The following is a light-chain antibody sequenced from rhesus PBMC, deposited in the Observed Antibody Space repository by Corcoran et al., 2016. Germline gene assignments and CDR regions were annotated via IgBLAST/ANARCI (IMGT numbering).Light chain of an antibody. V-gene: IGKV1-18*01. CDR1: QVIISW. CDR3: QQGYNTPRT. CDR2: AAS. Sequence: DIHMTQSPSSLSASVGDKFTITCRASQVIISWLACYQQKPGKAPKLLIDAASRLQRGFPSKFSGSGSGTDYSLTIRSLPPEDFATYCCQQGYNTPRTFGQGTKVEI. J-gene: IGKJ1*01.